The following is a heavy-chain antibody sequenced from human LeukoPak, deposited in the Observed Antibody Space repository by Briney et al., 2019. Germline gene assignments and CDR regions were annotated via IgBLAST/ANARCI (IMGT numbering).Heavy chain of an antibody. J-gene: IGHJ3*02. Sequence: GGSLRLSCAASGFTFSSYGMHWVRQAPGKGLEWVAVISYDGSNKYYADSVKGRFTISRDNSKNTLYLQMNSLRAEDTAVYYCAKFRSWGDAFDIWGQGTMVTVSS. CDR1: GFTFSSYG. CDR2: ISYDGSNK. CDR3: AKFRSWGDAFDI. V-gene: IGHV3-30*18. D-gene: IGHD3-10*01.